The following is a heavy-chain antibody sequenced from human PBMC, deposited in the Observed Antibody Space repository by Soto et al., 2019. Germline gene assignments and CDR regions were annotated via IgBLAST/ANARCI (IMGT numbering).Heavy chain of an antibody. D-gene: IGHD2-15*01. V-gene: IGHV3-23*01. J-gene: IGHJ4*02. CDR3: ARDLWWYLH. Sequence: VQLLESGGGLVQPGGALRLSCAASGFTFSSHAMSWVRQAPGKGLEWISSISAGSEGAYYADSVKGRFTISRDNSNSTLYLQMSSLRAEDTAVYYCARDLWWYLHWGQGTLVTVSS. CDR2: ISAGSEGA. CDR1: GFTFSSHA.